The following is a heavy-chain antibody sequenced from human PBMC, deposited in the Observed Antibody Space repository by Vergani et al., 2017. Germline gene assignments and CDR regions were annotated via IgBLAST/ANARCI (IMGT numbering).Heavy chain of an antibody. CDR3: ARDSMAAASRYYYYYYGMDV. J-gene: IGHJ6*02. Sequence: EVQLVESGGGLVQPGRSLRLSCAASGFTFDDYAMHWVRQAPGKGLEWVSGISWNSGSIGYADSVKGRFTISRDNAKNSLYLQMNSLRAEDTAVYYCARDSMAAASRYYYYYYGMDVWGQGTTVTVSS. D-gene: IGHD6-13*01. CDR1: GFTFDDYA. V-gene: IGHV3-9*01. CDR2: ISWNSGSI.